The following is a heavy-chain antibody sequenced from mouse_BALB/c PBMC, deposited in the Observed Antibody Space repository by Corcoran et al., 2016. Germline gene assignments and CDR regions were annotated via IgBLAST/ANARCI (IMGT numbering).Heavy chain of an antibody. Sequence: QIQLVQSGPELKKPGETVKISCKASGYTFTNYEMNWVKQAPGKGLKWMGWINTYTGEPTYADDFKGRFAFSFETSARTAYLQIKNLKNEDKATYFCAREPYAMDYWGQGTAVTVSS. V-gene: IGHV9-1*02. CDR1: GYTFTNYE. CDR2: INTYTGEP. CDR3: AREPYAMDY. J-gene: IGHJ4*01.